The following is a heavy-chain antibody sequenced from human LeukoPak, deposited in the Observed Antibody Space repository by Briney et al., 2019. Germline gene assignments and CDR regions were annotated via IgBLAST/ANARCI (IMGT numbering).Heavy chain of an antibody. D-gene: IGHD3-10*01. CDR1: GYMFITYW. Sequence: GESLKISCKASGYMFITYWIGWVRQMAGKGLECMGIIYPADSRTTYSPSFQGQVTMSADKFINTAYLQWSSLQASDTAMYYCARLTIVRGLISGIDVWGQGTTVTVSS. CDR3: ARLTIVRGLISGIDV. CDR2: IYPADSRT. J-gene: IGHJ6*02. V-gene: IGHV5-51*01.